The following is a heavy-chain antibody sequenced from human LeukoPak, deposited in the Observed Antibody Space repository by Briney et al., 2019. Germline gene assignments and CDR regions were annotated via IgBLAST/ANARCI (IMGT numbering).Heavy chain of an antibody. J-gene: IGHJ3*02. D-gene: IGHD3-10*01. CDR3: ARVSPQRIGVRGSVVARGAFDI. CDR1: GYSFTSYW. Sequence: GESLKISCKGSGYSFTSYWIGWVRQMPGKGLEWMGIIYPGDSDTRYSPSFQGQVTISADTSTSTVYMELSSLRSEDTAVYYCARVSPQRIGVRGSVVARGAFDIWGQGTMVTVSS. V-gene: IGHV5-51*01. CDR2: IYPGDSDT.